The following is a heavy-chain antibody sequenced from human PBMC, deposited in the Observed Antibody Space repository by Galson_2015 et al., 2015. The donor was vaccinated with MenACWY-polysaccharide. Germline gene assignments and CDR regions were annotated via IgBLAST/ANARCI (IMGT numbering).Heavy chain of an antibody. D-gene: IGHD5-18*01. J-gene: IGHJ6*02. CDR2: IWYDGSNK. CDR1: GFTFSSYG. CDR3: AGGTALVIDYYYYGMDV. V-gene: IGHV3-33*01. Sequence: SLRLSCAASGFTFSSYGMHWVRQAPGKGLEWVALIWYDGSNKYYADSVKGRFTISRDNSKNTLYLQMNSLGAADTAVYYCAGGTALVIDYYYYGMDVWGQGTTVTVSS.